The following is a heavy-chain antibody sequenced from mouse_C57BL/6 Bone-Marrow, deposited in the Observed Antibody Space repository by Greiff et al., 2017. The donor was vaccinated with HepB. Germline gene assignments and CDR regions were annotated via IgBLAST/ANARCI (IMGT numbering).Heavy chain of an antibody. CDR3: ARSWVYSYPLFDY. V-gene: IGHV1-55*01. CDR1: GYTFTSYW. J-gene: IGHJ2*01. Sequence: VQLQQPGAELVKPGASVKMSCKASGYTFTSYWITWVKQRPGQGLEWIGDIYPGSGSTNYNEKFKSKATLTVDTSSSTAYMQLTSLTSEDSAVYDCARSWVYSYPLFDYWGQGTTLTVSS. CDR2: IYPGSGST. D-gene: IGHD2-12*01.